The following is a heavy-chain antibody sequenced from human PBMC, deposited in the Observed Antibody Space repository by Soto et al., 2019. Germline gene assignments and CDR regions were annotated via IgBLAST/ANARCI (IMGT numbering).Heavy chain of an antibody. CDR2: TYCRSKWSN. CDR1: GDSVSSNSAA. V-gene: IGHV6-1*01. CDR3: ARDKSKLVLPLDAFDI. J-gene: IGHJ3*02. D-gene: IGHD6-6*01. Sequence: SQTLSLTCAISGDSVSSNSAAWNWIRQSPSRGLEWLGRTYCRSKWSNDYAVSVKSRITINPDTSKNQFSLQLNSVTPDDTAVYYCARDKSKLVLPLDAFDIWGQGTMVTVSS.